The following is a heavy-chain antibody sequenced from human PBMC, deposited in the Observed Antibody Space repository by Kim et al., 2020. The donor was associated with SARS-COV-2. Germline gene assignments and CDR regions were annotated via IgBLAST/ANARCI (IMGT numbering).Heavy chain of an antibody. V-gene: IGHV3-48*02. CDR2: IGSASSTI. CDR1: GFPFSSHS. CDR3: ARGYMRAFDI. J-gene: IGHJ3*02. D-gene: IGHD1-26*01. Sequence: GGSLRLSCVASGFPFSSHSMNWVRRAPGKGLEWVSYIGSASSTIYYADSVRGRFTISRDNAKSSLYLQMNSLRDEDTAVYYCARGYMRAFDIWGQGTMVTVSS.